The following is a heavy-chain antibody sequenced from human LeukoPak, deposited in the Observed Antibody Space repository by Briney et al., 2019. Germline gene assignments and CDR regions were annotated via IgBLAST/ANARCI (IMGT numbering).Heavy chain of an antibody. D-gene: IGHD3-10*01. CDR2: IYYSGST. V-gene: IGHV4-59*01. Sequence: SETLSFTCTVSGGSISSYYWSWIRQPPGKGLEWIGYIYYSGSTNYNPSLKSRVTISVDTSKNQFSLKLSSVTAADTAVYYCARAYMVRGVMVGYYYYYMDVWGKGTTVTVSS. CDR1: GGSISSYY. CDR3: ARAYMVRGVMVGYYYYYMDV. J-gene: IGHJ6*03.